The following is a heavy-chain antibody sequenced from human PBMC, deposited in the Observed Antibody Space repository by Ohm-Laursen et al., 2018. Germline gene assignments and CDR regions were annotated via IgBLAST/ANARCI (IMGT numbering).Heavy chain of an antibody. V-gene: IGHV3-33*01. Sequence: RSLRLSCAASGFTFSSYGMHWVRQAPGKGLEWVAVIWYDGSNKYYADSVKGRFTISRDNSKNTLYLQMNSLRAEDTAVYYCARASEASYGMDVWGQGTTVTVSS. J-gene: IGHJ6*02. CDR2: IWYDGSNK. CDR3: ARASEASYGMDV. CDR1: GFTFSSYG. D-gene: IGHD3-3*01.